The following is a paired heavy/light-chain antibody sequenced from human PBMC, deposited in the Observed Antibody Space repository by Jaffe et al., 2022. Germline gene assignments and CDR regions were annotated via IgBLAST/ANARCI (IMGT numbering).Light chain of an antibody. Sequence: DIQLTQSPSFLSASVGDRVTITCRASPGSSTSLAWYQQKPGKAPKLLIYSVSTLQSGVPSRFSGSGSGTEFTLTISSLQPEDFGTYYCQQLNSYPPPFTFGPGTKVDIK. CDR2: SVS. V-gene: IGKV1-9*01. J-gene: IGKJ3*01. CDR3: QQLNSYPPPFT. CDR1: PGSSTS.
Heavy chain of an antibody. J-gene: IGHJ4*02. D-gene: IGHD3-16*02. CDR1: GFTFSGSA. CDR2: ISSRGDTT. CDR3: TRTTGLIPFGGVFGDYFDF. V-gene: IGHV3-23*01. Sequence: EVQLLESGGGLVQPGGSLGLSCSASGFTFSGSAMSWVRQAPGKGLEWVSVISSRGDTTYYTDSVKGRFTISRDNSKNTLHLQMNSLRAEDTATYYCTRTTGLIPFGGVFGDYFDFWGQGTLVTISS.